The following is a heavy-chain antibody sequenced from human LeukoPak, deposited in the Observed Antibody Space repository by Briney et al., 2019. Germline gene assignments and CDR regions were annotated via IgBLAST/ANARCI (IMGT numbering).Heavy chain of an antibody. CDR3: ASTNCSSAGCYGANWFDP. CDR1: GGSISSGDYY. V-gene: IGHV4-30-4*08. CDR2: IYYSGNT. Sequence: PSETLSLTCTVSGGSISSGDYYWRWIRQPPGKGLEWIGYIYYSGNTFHYNPSLKSRVNISVDTSKNQFSLRLSSVTAVGTAVYYCASTNCSSAGCYGANWFDPWGQGTLVTVSS. J-gene: IGHJ5*02. D-gene: IGHD2-2*01.